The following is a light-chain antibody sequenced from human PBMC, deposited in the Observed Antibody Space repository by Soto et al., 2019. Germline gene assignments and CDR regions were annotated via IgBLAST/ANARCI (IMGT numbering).Light chain of an antibody. CDR2: GAS. CDR3: QQYGSSPLT. V-gene: IGKV3-20*01. CDR1: QSVTSTY. Sequence: EIVLTQSPGTLSLSPGERATLSCRASQSVTSTYLAWYQQKPGQPPRLLIYGASSRATGIPDRFSGSGSVTDFTLTISRLAPEDFAVYYCQQYGSSPLTFGQGIKVEIK. J-gene: IGKJ1*01.